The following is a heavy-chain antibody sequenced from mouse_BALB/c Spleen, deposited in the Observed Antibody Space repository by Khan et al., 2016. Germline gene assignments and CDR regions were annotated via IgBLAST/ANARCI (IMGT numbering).Heavy chain of an antibody. CDR3: ASELLWYAMDY. CDR2: IDPYNGGT. Sequence: EVQLQESGPELVKPGASVKVSCKASGYAFTSYNMYWVKQSHGKSLEWIGYIDPYNGGTNYNQKFKGKATLTVDKSSSTAFMHLNSLTSEYSAVYYCASELLWYAMDYWGQGTSVTVSS. D-gene: IGHD2-1*01. J-gene: IGHJ4*01. V-gene: IGHV1S135*01. CDR1: GYAFTSYN.